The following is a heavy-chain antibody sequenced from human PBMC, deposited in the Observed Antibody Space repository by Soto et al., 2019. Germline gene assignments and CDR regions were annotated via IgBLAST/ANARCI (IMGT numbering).Heavy chain of an antibody. D-gene: IGHD3-3*01. CDR1: CGSMSSYY. J-gene: IGHJ5*02. CDR2: VYGSGGT. Sequence: SETLSLTCTVSCGSMSSYYWTWIRQPAGKGLEWIGRVYGSGGTHYNPSLKSRVTISLDTSKNQFSLRLLSVTDADTAVYYCARGQRFSDWFDPWGQGTLVTVSS. V-gene: IGHV4-4*07. CDR3: ARGQRFSDWFDP.